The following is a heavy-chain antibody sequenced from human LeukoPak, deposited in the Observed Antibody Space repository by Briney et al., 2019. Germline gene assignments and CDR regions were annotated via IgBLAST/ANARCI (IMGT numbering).Heavy chain of an antibody. CDR1: GFSFTTYW. J-gene: IGHJ4*02. Sequence: GGSLRLSCAASGFSFTTYWMSWVRQAPGKGLEWVANINQDGTEKYYVDSVKGRFTISRDNAKSSLYLQMNSLRVEDTAAYYCAKLAKYFYGSETYYFFEHWGQGTPVTASS. D-gene: IGHD3-10*01. V-gene: IGHV3-7*01. CDR3: AKLAKYFYGSETYYFFEH. CDR2: INQDGTEK.